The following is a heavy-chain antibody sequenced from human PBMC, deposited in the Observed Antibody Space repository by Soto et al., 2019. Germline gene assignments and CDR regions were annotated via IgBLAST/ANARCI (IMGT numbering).Heavy chain of an antibody. V-gene: IGHV1-2*02. J-gene: IGHJ6*02. D-gene: IGHD6-6*01. CDR1: GYTFTGYY. Sequence: APVKVSCKASGYTFTGYYMHWVRQAPGQGLEWMGWINPNSGGTNYAQKFQGRVTMTRDTSISTAYMELSRLRSDDTAVYYCARGEGQLRANYYYGMDVWGQGTTVTVSS. CDR3: ARGEGQLRANYYYGMDV. CDR2: INPNSGGT.